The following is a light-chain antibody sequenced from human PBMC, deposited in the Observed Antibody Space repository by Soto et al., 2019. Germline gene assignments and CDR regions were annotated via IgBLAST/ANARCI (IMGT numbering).Light chain of an antibody. Sequence: DIQMTQSPSTLSASVGDRVTITCRASQSISSWLAWYQQKPGKAPKLLIYDASSLESGVPSRFGGSGSGTEFTLTISSLQPDDFATYYCQQYMTYSSFGQGTELEIK. V-gene: IGKV1-5*01. CDR2: DAS. CDR1: QSISSW. CDR3: QQYMTYSS. J-gene: IGKJ2*01.